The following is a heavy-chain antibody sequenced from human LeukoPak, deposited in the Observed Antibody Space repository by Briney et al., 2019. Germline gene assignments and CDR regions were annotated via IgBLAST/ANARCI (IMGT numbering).Heavy chain of an antibody. Sequence: SGPTLVNPTEPLTLTCTVSGFSLDTPRMGVSWIRQPPGKALEWLAHIFSNDQKSYSTSLKTRLTISKDTSKRQVVLTMTNLDPMDTGTYYCARNEYGDFSYYYGMDVWGQGTTVTVSS. CDR1: GFSLDTPRMG. CDR2: IFSNDQK. V-gene: IGHV2-26*01. CDR3: ARNEYGDFSYYYGMDV. J-gene: IGHJ6*02. D-gene: IGHD4-17*01.